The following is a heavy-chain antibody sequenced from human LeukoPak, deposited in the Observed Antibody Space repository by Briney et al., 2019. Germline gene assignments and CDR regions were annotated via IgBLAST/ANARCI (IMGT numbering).Heavy chain of an antibody. CDR2: MNPNSGNT. D-gene: IGHD3-10*01. CDR3: ARDGALGFGDPRGAYYFDY. CDR1: GYTFTSYD. J-gene: IGHJ4*02. Sequence: ASVKVSCKASGYTFTSYDINWVRQATGQGLEWMGWMNPNSGNTGYAQKFQGRVTMTRNTSINTAYMELSSLRSEDTAVYYCARDGALGFGDPRGAYYFDYWGQGTLVTVSS. V-gene: IGHV1-8*01.